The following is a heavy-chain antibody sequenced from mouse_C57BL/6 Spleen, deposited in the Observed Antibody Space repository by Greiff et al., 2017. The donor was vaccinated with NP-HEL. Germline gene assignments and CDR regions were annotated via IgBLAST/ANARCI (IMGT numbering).Heavy chain of an antibody. V-gene: IGHV2-6*01. D-gene: IGHD2-5*01. Sequence: VKLMESGPGLVAPSPSLSITCTVSGFSLTSYGVDWVRQSPGKGLEWLGVIWGVGSTNYNSALKSRLSISKDNSKSQVILKMNSRQTDDTAMYYCTRSNYYAMDYWGQGTSVTVSS. CDR1: GFSLTSYG. CDR2: IWGVGST. J-gene: IGHJ4*01. CDR3: TRSNYYAMDY.